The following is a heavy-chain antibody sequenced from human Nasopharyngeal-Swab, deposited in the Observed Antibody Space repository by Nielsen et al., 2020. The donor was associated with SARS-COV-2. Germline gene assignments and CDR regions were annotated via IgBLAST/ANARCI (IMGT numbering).Heavy chain of an antibody. J-gene: IGHJ5*02. D-gene: IGHD3-10*01. Sequence: WGRQVTGQGREWMGGFDPEDGETITAQKFQGRVTMTEDTSTDTAYMELSSLRSEYKAVYYCAVGKGRGVISWFDPWGQGTLVTVSS. CDR2: FDPEDGET. V-gene: IGHV1-24*01. CDR3: AVGKGRGVISWFDP.